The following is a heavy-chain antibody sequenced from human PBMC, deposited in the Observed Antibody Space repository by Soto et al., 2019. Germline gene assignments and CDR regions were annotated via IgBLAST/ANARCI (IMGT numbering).Heavy chain of an antibody. CDR3: ARGLISGSHYSGGWYYFDS. V-gene: IGHV4-39*07. J-gene: IGHJ4*02. D-gene: IGHD1-26*01. CDR2: IYYSGST. Sequence: PSETLSLTCTVSGGSISSGDYYWGWIRQPPGKGLEWIGSIYYSGSTYYNPSLKSRVTISVHTSKSQFSLELSSVTAADTAVYYCARGLISGSHYSGGWYYFDSWGQGTQVTVSS. CDR1: GGSISSGDYY.